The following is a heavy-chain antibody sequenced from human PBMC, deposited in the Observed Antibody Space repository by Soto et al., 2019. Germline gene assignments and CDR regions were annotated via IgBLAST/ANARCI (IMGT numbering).Heavy chain of an antibody. Sequence: SVKVSCKASGGTFSSYAISWVRQAPGQGLEWMGGIIPIFGTANYAQKFQGRVTITADESTSTAYMELSSLRSEDTAVYYCARDKYYDILTGPYYYYYGMDVWGQGTTVTVSS. D-gene: IGHD3-9*01. CDR2: IIPIFGTA. CDR3: ARDKYYDILTGPYYYYYGMDV. V-gene: IGHV1-69*13. J-gene: IGHJ6*02. CDR1: GGTFSSYA.